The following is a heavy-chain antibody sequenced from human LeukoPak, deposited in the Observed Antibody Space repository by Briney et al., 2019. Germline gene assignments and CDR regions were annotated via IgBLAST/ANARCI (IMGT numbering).Heavy chain of an antibody. D-gene: IGHD5-12*01. CDR3: AKEGGYDGVDW. J-gene: IGHJ4*02. CDR1: GITFSIYT. CDR2: IVGSGRNT. V-gene: IGHV3-23*01. Sequence: GGSLRLSCAASGITFSIYTMSWVRQAPGKGLEWVSAIVGSGRNTYYADSVKGRFTISRDNSKNTLYLQMNGLRAEDTAVYHCAKEGGYDGVDWWGQGALVTVSS.